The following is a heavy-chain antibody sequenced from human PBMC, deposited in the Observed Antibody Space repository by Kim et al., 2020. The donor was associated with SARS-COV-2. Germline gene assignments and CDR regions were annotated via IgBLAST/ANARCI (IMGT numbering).Heavy chain of an antibody. Sequence: ASVKVSCKASGYTFTYYAVHWVRQAPGQRLEWMGWINTGNLNTKYSQKFQDRVTITTDTSAYTAYMELSSLRSEDTAVYYCARTIRWAFDYWGQGTLVTVSS. CDR1: GYTFTYYA. D-gene: IGHD1-26*01. J-gene: IGHJ4*02. V-gene: IGHV1-3*04. CDR3: ARTIRWAFDY. CDR2: INTGNLNT.